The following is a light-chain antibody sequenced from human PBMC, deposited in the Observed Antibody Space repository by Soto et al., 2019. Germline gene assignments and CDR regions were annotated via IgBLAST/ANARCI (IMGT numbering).Light chain of an antibody. J-gene: IGKJ5*01. CDR1: QDINNY. V-gene: IGKV1-33*01. CDR3: QQFDNLAFS. CDR2: DSS. Sequence: DIQMTQSPSSLSASVGDRVTIICQASQDINNYLNWYQQKPGKAPKLLIYDSSNLELGIPSRFSGSGYGTRFSYTISSLKPEDIATYYCQQFDNLAFSFGQGTRLEIK.